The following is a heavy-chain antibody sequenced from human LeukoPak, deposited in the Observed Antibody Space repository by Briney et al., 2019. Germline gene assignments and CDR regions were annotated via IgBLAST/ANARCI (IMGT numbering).Heavy chain of an antibody. D-gene: IGHD3-10*01. CDR3: ARSQTELLWFGELPNDAFDI. V-gene: IGHV1-46*01. CDR1: GYTFTSYY. CDR2: INPSGGRT. Sequence: ASVKVSCKASGYTFTSYYMHWVRQAPGQGLEWMGVINPSGGRTSYAQKFQGRVTMTRDMSTSTVYMELSRLRSDDTAVYYCARSQTELLWFGELPNDAFDIWGQGTMVTVSS. J-gene: IGHJ3*02.